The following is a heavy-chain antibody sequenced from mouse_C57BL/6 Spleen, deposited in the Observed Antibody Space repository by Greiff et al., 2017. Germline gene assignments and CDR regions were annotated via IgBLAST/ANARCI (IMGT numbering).Heavy chain of an antibody. CDR1: GYTFTSYW. CDR3: ARDGGSYRGAWFAY. V-gene: IGHV1-59*01. CDR2: IDPSDSYT. J-gene: IGHJ3*01. Sequence: VQLQQPGAELVRPGTSVKLSCKASGYTFTSYWMHWVKQRPGQGLEWIGVIDPSDSYTNYNQKFKGKATLTVDTSSSTAYMQRSSLTSEDSAVYYGARDGGSYRGAWFAYWGQGTLVTVSA. D-gene: IGHD2-14*01.